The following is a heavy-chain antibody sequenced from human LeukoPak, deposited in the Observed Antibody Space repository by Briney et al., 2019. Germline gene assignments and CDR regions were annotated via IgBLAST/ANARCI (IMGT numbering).Heavy chain of an antibody. D-gene: IGHD3-3*01. Sequence: GESLKISCKGSGYSFTSHWIAWVRQMPGKGLEWMGIIYPDDSDTRYSPSFQGQVTISADKSINTAYLHWSSLKASHTAMYYCARTPYDFWSGXPLHYYNYMDVWGKGTTVXVSS. CDR3: ARTPYDFWSGXPLHYYNYMDV. CDR1: GYSFTSHW. CDR2: IYPDDSDT. J-gene: IGHJ6*03. V-gene: IGHV5-51*01.